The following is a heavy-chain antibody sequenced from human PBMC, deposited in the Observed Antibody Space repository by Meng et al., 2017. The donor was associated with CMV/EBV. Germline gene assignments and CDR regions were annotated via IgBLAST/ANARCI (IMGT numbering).Heavy chain of an antibody. CDR2: IYYSGST. CDR3: ARDPYYGSGSYYT. V-gene: IGHV4-61*01. Sequence: SGRSVSSGRYYWSWIRQPPGKGLEWIGYIYYSGSTNYNPSLKSRVTISVDTSKNQFSLKLSSVTAADTAVYYCARDPYYGSGSYYTWGQGTLVTVSS. J-gene: IGHJ5*02. D-gene: IGHD3-10*01. CDR1: GRSVSSGRYY.